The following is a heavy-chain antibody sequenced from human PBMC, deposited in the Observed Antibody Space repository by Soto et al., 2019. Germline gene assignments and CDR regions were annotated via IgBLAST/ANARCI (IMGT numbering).Heavy chain of an antibody. Sequence: VKVSCKASGFTFTSSAVQWVRQARGQRLEWIGWIVVGSGNTNYAQKFQERVTITRDMSTSTAYMELSSLRSEDTAVYYCAADYGGNPNYFDYWGQGTLVTVSS. D-gene: IGHD4-17*01. CDR2: IVVGSGNT. J-gene: IGHJ4*02. CDR3: AADYGGNPNYFDY. V-gene: IGHV1-58*01. CDR1: GFTFTSSA.